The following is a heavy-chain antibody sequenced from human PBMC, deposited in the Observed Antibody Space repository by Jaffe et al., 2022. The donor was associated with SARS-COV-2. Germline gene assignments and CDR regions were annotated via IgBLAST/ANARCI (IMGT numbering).Heavy chain of an antibody. D-gene: IGHD6-19*01. J-gene: IGHJ5*02. CDR2: IYSKTDGVTT. CDR3: TTGSRGS. V-gene: IGHV3-15*01. Sequence: EVQVVESGGGLVKPGGSLRVSCAASGISVNNAWMNWVRQAPGKGLEWVGRIYSKTDGVTTDYAAPVKGRFTISRDDSKNTLYLQMNSLKAEDTAVYYCTTGSRGSWGQGTLVTVSS. CDR1: GISVNNAW.